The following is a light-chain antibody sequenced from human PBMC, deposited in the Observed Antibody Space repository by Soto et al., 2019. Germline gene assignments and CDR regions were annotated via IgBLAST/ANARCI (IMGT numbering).Light chain of an antibody. V-gene: IGKV3-20*01. J-gene: IGKJ1*01. CDR1: QSISRY. CDR2: GAS. CDR3: QQYGSSPPT. Sequence: IVLTQSACTLSLSPGERTTLSCRASQSISRYLAWYQQKPGQGPRLLIYGASSRATGTPDRFSGSGSGTDFTLTINRLEPEDFALYYCQQYGSSPPTFGQRTKVDIK.